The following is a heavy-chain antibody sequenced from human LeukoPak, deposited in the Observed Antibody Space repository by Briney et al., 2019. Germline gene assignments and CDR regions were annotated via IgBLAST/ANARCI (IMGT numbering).Heavy chain of an antibody. D-gene: IGHD4-17*01. CDR2: ISYDGSSK. CDR3: ARTTYGDYGPSDY. Sequence: GRSLRLSCAASGFTFSSYGMHWVRQAPGKGLEWVAVISYDGSSKYYADSVKGRFTISRDNSKNTLYLQMNSLRAEDTAVYYCARTTYGDYGPSDYWGQGTLVTVSS. CDR1: GFTFSSYG. J-gene: IGHJ4*02. V-gene: IGHV3-30*03.